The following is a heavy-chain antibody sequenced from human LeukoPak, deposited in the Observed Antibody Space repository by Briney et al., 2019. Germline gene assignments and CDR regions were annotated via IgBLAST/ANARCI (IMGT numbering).Heavy chain of an antibody. D-gene: IGHD3-10*01. J-gene: IGHJ4*02. CDR2: TSGSGGST. V-gene: IGHV3-23*01. Sequence: GGSLRLSCAASGFSFSSYVMSWVCEGPAKGLEWGSATSGSGGSTNYSGSVKGRCTISRDNSKNTLYLQMNSMRAEDTAVYYCAKDGYYGSGSYYPKGFCDYWGQGTLVTVSS. CDR1: GFSFSSYV. CDR3: AKDGYYGSGSYYPKGFCDY.